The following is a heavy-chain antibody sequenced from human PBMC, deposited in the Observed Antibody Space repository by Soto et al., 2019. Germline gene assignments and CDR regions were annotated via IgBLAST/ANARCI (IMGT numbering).Heavy chain of an antibody. CDR3: IWQPHFGGAWR. V-gene: IGHV3-15*07. Sequence: EVQLVESDGGLVKPGGSLRLSCAPSGFSFPPAWFNWVRQAPGRGLEWVGRIYSGGATEYSAPVRGRFTISRDDSKSTLYLHMGRLEVGDTSLYFCIWQPHFGGAWRWGQGTPVTVSS. CDR1: GFSFPPAW. CDR2: IYSGGAT. D-gene: IGHD3-3*01. J-gene: IGHJ1*01.